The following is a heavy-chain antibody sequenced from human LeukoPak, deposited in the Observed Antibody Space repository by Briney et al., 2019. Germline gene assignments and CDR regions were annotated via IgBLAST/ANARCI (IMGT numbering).Heavy chain of an antibody. Sequence: AAGPLRLSYAASGFIFSTHGMHWVRQAPGKGLEWVTFISYDGTNRYYADSVQGRFTISRDNSKNTLSLQMNSLREEDTAIYYCARPRIALAATSYFDYWGQGTLVTVSS. CDR1: GFIFSTHG. D-gene: IGHD6-13*01. J-gene: IGHJ4*02. V-gene: IGHV3-33*05. CDR3: ARPRIALAATSYFDY. CDR2: ISYDGTNR.